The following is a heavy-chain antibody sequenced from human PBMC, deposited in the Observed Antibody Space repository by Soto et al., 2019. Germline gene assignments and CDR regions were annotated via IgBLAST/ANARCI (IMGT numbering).Heavy chain of an antibody. V-gene: IGHV4-39*01. Sequence: QVQLQESGPGLVKPSETLSLTCTVSGVSIHNSHSFWAWIRQPPGKGLEFIGSVYHNGGAHYNSSLKSRVTISVDTAHNQVSLRMRSLTAADTAVYYCGRVVEGATPHTDPDSWGQGILVTVSS. CDR3: GRVVEGATPHTDPDS. CDR2: VYHNGGA. J-gene: IGHJ5*01. D-gene: IGHD2-15*01. CDR1: GVSIHNSHSF.